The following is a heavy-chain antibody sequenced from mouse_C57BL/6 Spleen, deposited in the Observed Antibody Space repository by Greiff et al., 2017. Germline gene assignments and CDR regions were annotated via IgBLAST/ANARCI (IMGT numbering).Heavy chain of an antibody. CDR2: IHPNSGST. J-gene: IGHJ3*01. V-gene: IGHV1-64*01. Sequence: VKLQQPGAELVKPGASVKLSCKASGYTFTSYWMHWVKQRPGQGLEWIGMIHPNSGSTNYNEKFKSKATLTVDKSSSTAYMQLSSLTSEDSAVYYCARDYGSSYGCAYWGQGTLVTVSA. CDR1: GYTFTSYW. CDR3: ARDYGSSYGCAY. D-gene: IGHD1-1*01.